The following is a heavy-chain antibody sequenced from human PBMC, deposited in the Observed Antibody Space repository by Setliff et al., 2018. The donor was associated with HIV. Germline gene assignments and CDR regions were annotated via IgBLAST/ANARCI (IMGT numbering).Heavy chain of an antibody. Sequence: GASVKVSCKASGYTFTDYYMHWVQQAPGKGLEWMGRVDPEDGETIYAEKFQGRVTITADTSASRAYMELSSLRSEDTAVYYCARDEYAFDFWGQGTLVTVSS. CDR2: VDPEDGET. CDR1: GYTFTDYY. V-gene: IGHV1-69-2*01. CDR3: ARDEYAFDF. J-gene: IGHJ4*02. D-gene: IGHD2-2*01.